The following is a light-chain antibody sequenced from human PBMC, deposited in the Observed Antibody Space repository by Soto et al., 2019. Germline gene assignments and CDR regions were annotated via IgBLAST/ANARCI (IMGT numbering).Light chain of an antibody. CDR2: DVT. Sequence: QSALTQPASVSGSPGQSITISCTGTRSDVGGYNYVYWHQQHPGKAPKLMIYDVTNRPSGVSDRFSGSKSGNTASLTISGLQAEDEADYYCSSSTSSSTYVFGAGTKVTV. V-gene: IGLV2-14*01. J-gene: IGLJ1*01. CDR1: RSDVGGYNY. CDR3: SSSTSSSTYV.